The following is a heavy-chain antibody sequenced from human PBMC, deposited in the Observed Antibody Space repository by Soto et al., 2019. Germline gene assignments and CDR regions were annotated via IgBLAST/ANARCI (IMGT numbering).Heavy chain of an antibody. CDR2: INPILSMS. CDR3: ASSYGSGYRAFDY. J-gene: IGHJ4*02. CDR1: GDTFTFYS. D-gene: IGHD3-10*01. V-gene: IGHV1-69*02. Sequence: QVQLVQSGAEVKRPGSSVKVSCKASGDTFTFYSINWVRQAPGLGLEWMGKINPILSMSNYAQMFQGRVTMTADKSTSTAYMKLSILRSEDTAIYYCASSYGSGYRAFDYGGQGAQITISS.